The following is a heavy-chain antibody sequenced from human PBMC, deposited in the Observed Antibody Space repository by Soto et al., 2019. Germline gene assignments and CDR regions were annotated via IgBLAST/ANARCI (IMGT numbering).Heavy chain of an antibody. Sequence: QVQLQESGPGLVKPSQTLSLTCTVSGGSISSGDYYWSWIRQPPGKGLEWIGYIYYSGSTYYNPSLKSRVTISVDTSKNQFSLKLSSVTAADTAVYYCARVKGRYFDYYGMDVWGQGTTVTVSS. CDR2: IYYSGST. V-gene: IGHV4-30-4*01. CDR1: GGSISSGDYY. J-gene: IGHJ6*02. D-gene: IGHD3-9*01. CDR3: ARVKGRYFDYYGMDV.